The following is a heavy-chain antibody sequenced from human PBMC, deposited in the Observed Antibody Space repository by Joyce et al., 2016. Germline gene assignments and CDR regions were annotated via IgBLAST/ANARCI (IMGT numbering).Heavy chain of an antibody. CDR1: GFTFDDYT. D-gene: IGHD1-26*01. CDR2: INWDGRRT. J-gene: IGHJ4*02. Sequence: VQLVESGGVVVQPGGSLRLSCAASGFTFDDYTIHWVRQAPGNGRQGVSLINWDGRRTNYADSVRVRFIISRDNSMNSVYLQMNNLTTEDTALYYCAKDSGSYYYFFDHWGQGTQVTVSS. CDR3: AKDSGSYYYFFDH. V-gene: IGHV3-43*01.